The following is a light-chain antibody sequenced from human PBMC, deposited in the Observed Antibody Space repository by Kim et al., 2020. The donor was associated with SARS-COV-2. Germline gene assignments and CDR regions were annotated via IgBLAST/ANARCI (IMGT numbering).Light chain of an antibody. CDR2: AAS. CDR3: QQYHYWPPWT. CDR1: QSVNTN. J-gene: IGKJ1*01. V-gene: IGKV3-15*01. Sequence: SPGERATLSCRASQSVNTNLAWYQQKPGQPPRLLIYAASTRASGIPARFSGSGSGTEFTLTISSLQSEDFTVYYCQQYHYWPPWTFGQGTKLEI.